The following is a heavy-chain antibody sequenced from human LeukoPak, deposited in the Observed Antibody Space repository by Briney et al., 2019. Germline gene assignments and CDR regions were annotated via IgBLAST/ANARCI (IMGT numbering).Heavy chain of an antibody. CDR3: ARRGYCSSTSCYEYWFDP. CDR1: GGSISSSSCY. D-gene: IGHD2-2*01. Sequence: SETLSLTRTVSGGSISSSSCYWGWIRQPPGKGLEWIGIIYYSGSTYYNPSLKSRLTISVDTSKNQFSLKLSSVTATDTAVYYCARRGYCSSTSCYEYWFDPWGQGTLVTVSS. J-gene: IGHJ5*02. CDR2: IYYSGST. V-gene: IGHV4-39*01.